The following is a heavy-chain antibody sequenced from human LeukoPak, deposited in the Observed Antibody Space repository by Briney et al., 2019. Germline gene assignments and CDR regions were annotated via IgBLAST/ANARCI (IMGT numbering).Heavy chain of an antibody. Sequence: ASVTVSCTASGYTFTIYAMHWVRQAPGQRLEWMGWINAGNGNTKYSQKFQGRVTITRDTSASTAYMELSSPRSEDTAVYYCARAGRRYYDSSGPGTWFDPWGQGTLVTVSS. CDR2: INAGNGNT. CDR3: ARAGRRYYDSSGPGTWFDP. D-gene: IGHD3-22*01. CDR1: GYTFTIYA. J-gene: IGHJ5*02. V-gene: IGHV1-3*01.